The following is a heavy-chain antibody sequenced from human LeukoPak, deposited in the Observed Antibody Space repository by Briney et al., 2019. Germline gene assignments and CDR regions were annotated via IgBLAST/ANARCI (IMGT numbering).Heavy chain of an antibody. CDR2: ITGSGSTI. V-gene: IGHV3-11*01. D-gene: IGHD4-17*01. J-gene: IGHJ4*02. Sequence: GGSLRLSCAASGFTFSDYYMSWIRQAPGKGLEWVSYITGSGSTIYYADSVKGRFTISRDNAKNSLYLQMNSLRAEDTAVYYCARDGDRIKTYYFDYWGQGTLVTVSS. CDR1: GFTFSDYY. CDR3: ARDGDRIKTYYFDY.